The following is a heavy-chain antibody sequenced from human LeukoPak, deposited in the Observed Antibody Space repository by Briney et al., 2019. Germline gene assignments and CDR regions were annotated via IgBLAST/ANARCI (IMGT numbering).Heavy chain of an antibody. Sequence: GESLKMSSQGSGYTFTSYWISWVRQMPGKGLEWMGRIDPSDSYTNYSPSFQGHVTISVDKSISTAYLQWSSLKASDTAMYYCARRGGGDGGYFDYWGGGTLVTVSS. J-gene: IGHJ4*02. D-gene: IGHD2-21*02. CDR2: IDPSDSYT. CDR3: ARRGGGDGGYFDY. V-gene: IGHV5-10-1*01. CDR1: GYTFTSYW.